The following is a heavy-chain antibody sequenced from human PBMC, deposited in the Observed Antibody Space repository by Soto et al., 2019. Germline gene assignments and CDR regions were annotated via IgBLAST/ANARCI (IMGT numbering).Heavy chain of an antibody. V-gene: IGHV3-30-3*01. Sequence: GGSLRLSCAASGFTFSSYAMHWVRQAPGKGLEWVAVISYDGSNKYYADSVKGRFTISRDNSKNTLYLQMNSLRAEDTAVYYCARDVFIGSSLLDYWGQGTLVTVSS. J-gene: IGHJ4*02. CDR2: ISYDGSNK. CDR1: GFTFSSYA. CDR3: ARDVFIGSSLLDY. D-gene: IGHD6-6*01.